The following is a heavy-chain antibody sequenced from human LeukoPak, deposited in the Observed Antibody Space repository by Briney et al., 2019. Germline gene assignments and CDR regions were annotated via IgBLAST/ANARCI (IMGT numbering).Heavy chain of an antibody. J-gene: IGHJ4*02. V-gene: IGHV3-23*01. CDR1: GLTFSSCA. D-gene: IGHD2-15*01. CDR3: VKSPLNLGYCSGGSCHYFDY. Sequence: GGSLRLSCVGSGLTFSSCAMIWVRQTPGKGLEWVSVISGTGGTTYDADSVKGRFTISRDNSKNTLYLQMNSLRAEDTAVYYCVKSPLNLGYCSGGSCHYFDYWGQGTLVTVSS. CDR2: ISGTGGTT.